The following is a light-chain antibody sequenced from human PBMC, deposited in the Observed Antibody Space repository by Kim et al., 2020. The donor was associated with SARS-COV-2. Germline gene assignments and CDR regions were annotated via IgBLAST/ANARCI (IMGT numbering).Light chain of an antibody. CDR3: STRDTSGDHWV. Sequence: ALGHTVTITCQGDSLGNYHAICLHQRAGQAPVLVIYGDNIRPSGIPDRFSGSSSGSRASLTITGAQAEDEADYYCSTRDTSGDHWVFGGGTKVTVL. J-gene: IGLJ3*02. CDR2: GDN. V-gene: IGLV3-19*01. CDR1: SLGNYH.